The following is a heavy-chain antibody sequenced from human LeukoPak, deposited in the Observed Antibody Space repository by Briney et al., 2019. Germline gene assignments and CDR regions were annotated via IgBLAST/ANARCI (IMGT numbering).Heavy chain of an antibody. CDR2: IYTSGST. CDR3: AREGLNMVRGVIPKEAWGWFDP. CDR1: GGSISSGSYY. J-gene: IGHJ5*02. V-gene: IGHV4-61*02. Sequence: HSETLSLTCTVSGGSISSGSYYWNWIRQPAGKGLEWIGRIYTSGSTNYNPSLKSRVTISVDTSKNQFSLKLSSVTAADTAVYYCAREGLNMVRGVIPKEAWGWFDPWGQGTLVTVSS. D-gene: IGHD3-10*01.